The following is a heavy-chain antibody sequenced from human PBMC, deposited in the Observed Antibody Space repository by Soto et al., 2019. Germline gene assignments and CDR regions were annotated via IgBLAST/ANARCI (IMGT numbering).Heavy chain of an antibody. D-gene: IGHD2-15*01. Sequence: GGSLRLSCSVSGCTFSAYSMHWVRQAPGKGLEYVAVIRHDGANIYYADSVKGRFIISRGNSNNRLYLQMSSLRLEDTAVYYCVRDWWGFDYWGQGTPVTVSS. CDR1: GCTFSAYS. CDR3: VRDWWGFDY. V-gene: IGHV3-64D*06. CDR2: IRHDGANI. J-gene: IGHJ4*02.